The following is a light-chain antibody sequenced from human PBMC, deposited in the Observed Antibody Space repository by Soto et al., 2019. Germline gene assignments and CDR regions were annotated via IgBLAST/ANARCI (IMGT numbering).Light chain of an antibody. CDR3: QPRSSMAPAT. CDR2: DAS. J-gene: IGKJ5*01. Sequence: IVVTRSRSTLSLSPRERATLSCTASHSVSSHLAWYQQKHRQPPRLIIYDASNRATGITARFSGRGSGTDFTTITSSLEPSDFPVYYCQPRSSMAPATFGQGRLLDVK. CDR1: HSVSSH. V-gene: IGKV3-11*01.